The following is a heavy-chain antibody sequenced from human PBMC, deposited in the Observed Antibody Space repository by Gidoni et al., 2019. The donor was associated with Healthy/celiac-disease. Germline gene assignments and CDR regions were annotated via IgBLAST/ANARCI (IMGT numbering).Heavy chain of an antibody. CDR3: ARDRGGDYLGWYGMDV. D-gene: IGHD4-17*01. Sequence: QVQLQESGPGLVKPSETLSLTCTVSGGSISSYYWSWIRQPPGKGLEWIGYIYYSGSTNYNPSLKSRVTISVDTSKNQFSLKLSSVTAADTAVYYCARDRGGDYLGWYGMDVWGQGTTVTVSS. J-gene: IGHJ6*02. V-gene: IGHV4-59*01. CDR2: IYYSGST. CDR1: GGSISSYY.